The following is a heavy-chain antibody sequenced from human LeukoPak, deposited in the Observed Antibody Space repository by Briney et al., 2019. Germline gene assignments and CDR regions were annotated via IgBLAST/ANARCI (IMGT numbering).Heavy chain of an antibody. CDR1: GGSISSYY. V-gene: IGHV4-4*07. CDR2: IYTSGST. J-gene: IGHJ5*02. CDR3: ARLRDWREEQQDP. D-gene: IGHD2-21*02. Sequence: KPSETLSLTCTVSGGSISSYYWSWIRQPAGKGLEWIGRIYTSGSTNYNPSLKSRVTISVDTSKNQFSLKLSSVTAADTAVYYCARLRDWREEQQDPSGRGTLVTVSS.